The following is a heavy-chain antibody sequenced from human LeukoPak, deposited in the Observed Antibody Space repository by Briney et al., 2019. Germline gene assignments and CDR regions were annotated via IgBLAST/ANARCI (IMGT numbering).Heavy chain of an antibody. CDR3: AKHFCTGLDCSLFDS. CDR2: IWYDGSKT. D-gene: IGHD3/OR15-3a*01. V-gene: IGHV3-33*06. CDR1: GFMFSDYG. Sequence: GGSLRLSCAASGFMFSDYGMHWVRQAPGKGLEWVAVIWYDGSKTYYVDSVKGRFSISRDNSKNTLYLQMSSLKVEDTAIYYCAKHFCTGLDCSLFDSWGQGTLVTVSS. J-gene: IGHJ4*02.